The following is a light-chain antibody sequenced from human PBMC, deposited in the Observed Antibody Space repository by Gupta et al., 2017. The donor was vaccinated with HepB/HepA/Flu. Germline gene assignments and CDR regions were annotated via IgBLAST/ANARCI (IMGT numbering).Light chain of an antibody. V-gene: IGLV10-54*04. Sequence: QAGLTKPPSVSKGLRQIATLTCTGNRNNVGNQGAAWLQQHQGHPPKLLSYRNNNRPSGISERFSASRSGNTASLTITGLQPEDEADYYCSAWDSSLSAWVFGGGTKLTVL. CDR1: RNNVGNQG. CDR3: SAWDSSLSAWV. J-gene: IGLJ3*02. CDR2: RNN.